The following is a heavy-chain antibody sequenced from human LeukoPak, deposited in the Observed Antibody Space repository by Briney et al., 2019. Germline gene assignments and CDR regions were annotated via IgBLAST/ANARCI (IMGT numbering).Heavy chain of an antibody. V-gene: IGHV4-31*03. J-gene: IGHJ4*02. CDR2: IYYSGST. D-gene: IGHD3-22*01. CDR1: GGSLSSGGYY. Sequence: SETLSLTCTVSGGSLSSGGYYWSWIRQHPGKGLEWIGYIYYSGSTYYNPSLKSRVTISVDTSKNQFSLKLSSVTAADTAVYYCARVTQGDYYDSSGYYFAYWGQGTLVTVSS. CDR3: ARVTQGDYYDSSGYYFAY.